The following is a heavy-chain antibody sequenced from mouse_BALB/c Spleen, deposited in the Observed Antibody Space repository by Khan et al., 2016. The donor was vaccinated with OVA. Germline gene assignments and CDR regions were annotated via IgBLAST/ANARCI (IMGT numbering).Heavy chain of an antibody. Sequence: VQLQQSGAELAKPGASVKMYCKASGYTFITYWILWVKKRPGPGLAWLGYINTRTGYTESHQTFKDKAQLTSVKSSITAYMQLSSLTSEDSAVYYWSRSGLRWDFDYWGQGTTLTVSS. CDR3: SRSGLRWDFDY. CDR2: INTRTGYT. J-gene: IGHJ2*01. V-gene: IGHV1-7*01. D-gene: IGHD1-1*01. CDR1: GYTFITYW.